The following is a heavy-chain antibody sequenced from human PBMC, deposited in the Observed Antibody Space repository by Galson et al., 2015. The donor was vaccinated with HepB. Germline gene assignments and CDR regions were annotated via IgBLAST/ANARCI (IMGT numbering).Heavy chain of an antibody. CDR3: ARRARGKSLYQLARRQYYYYYIDV. Sequence: LRLSCAASGFTFSNYGMSWVRQAPGKGLEWVGEISHSGSTNYNPSLKSRVSISVDTSKNQFSLNLSSVTAADTAVYYCARRARGKSLYQLARRQYYYYYIDVWGKGTTVTVSS. D-gene: IGHD2-2*01. J-gene: IGHJ6*03. V-gene: IGHV4-34*01. CDR1: GFTFSNYG. CDR2: ISHSGST.